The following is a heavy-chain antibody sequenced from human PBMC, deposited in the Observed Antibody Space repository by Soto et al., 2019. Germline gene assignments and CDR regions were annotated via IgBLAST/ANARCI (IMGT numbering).Heavy chain of an antibody. V-gene: IGHV1-46*01. D-gene: IGHD3-10*01. Sequence: ASVKVSCKASGCTFTSYYMHWVRPAPGQGLEWMGILNPSGGSKSYAQKFQGRVTMTRDTSTSTVYMELSSLRSEDTAVYYCARDGGSGGLLWFGELSPNSDFDYWGQGTLVNVSS. CDR1: GCTFTSYY. J-gene: IGHJ4*02. CDR2: LNPSGGSK. CDR3: ARDGGSGGLLWFGELSPNSDFDY.